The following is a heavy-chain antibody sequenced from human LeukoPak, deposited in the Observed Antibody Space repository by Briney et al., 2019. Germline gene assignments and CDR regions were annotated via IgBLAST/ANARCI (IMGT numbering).Heavy chain of an antibody. J-gene: IGHJ4*02. CDR3: AKDLGGVVAPGGVFDY. D-gene: IGHD3-16*01. CDR2: ISGSGGST. Sequence: GGSLRLSCAASGFTFSSYAMSWVRQAPGKGLEWVSVISGSGGSTYYAHSVKGRFTISRDNSKNTLYLQMNSLRAEDTAVYYCAKDLGGVVAPGGVFDYWGQGTLVTVSS. CDR1: GFTFSSYA. V-gene: IGHV3-23*01.